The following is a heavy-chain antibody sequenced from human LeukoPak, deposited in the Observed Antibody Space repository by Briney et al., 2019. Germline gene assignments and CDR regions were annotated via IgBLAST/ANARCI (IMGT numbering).Heavy chain of an antibody. CDR2: ISYDGSNK. CDR3: ASTYASGSYPFDY. Sequence: GGSLRLSCAASGFTFSSYAMHWVRQAPGKGLEWVAVISYDGSNKYYADSVKGRFTISRDNSKNTLYLQMNSLRAEDRAVYYCASTYASGSYPFDYWGQGTLVTVSS. V-gene: IGHV3-30*04. D-gene: IGHD3-10*01. J-gene: IGHJ4*02. CDR1: GFTFSSYA.